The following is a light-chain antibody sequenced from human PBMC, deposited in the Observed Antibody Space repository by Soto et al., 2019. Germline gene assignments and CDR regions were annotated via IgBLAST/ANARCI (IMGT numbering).Light chain of an antibody. CDR1: SSDIGGYNA. CDR3: AAWDDSLNGYV. Sequence: QSVLTQPASVSGSPGQTITISCTGTSSDIGGYNAVSWYQHHPGKAPKLIIYEVTHRPSGVSDRFSASKSGTSASLAISGLQSEDEADYYCAAWDDSLNGYVFGTGTKVTVL. CDR2: EVT. V-gene: IGLV2-14*01. J-gene: IGLJ1*01.